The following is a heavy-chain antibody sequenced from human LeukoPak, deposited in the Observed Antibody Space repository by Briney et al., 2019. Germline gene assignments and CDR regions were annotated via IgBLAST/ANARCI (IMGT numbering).Heavy chain of an antibody. Sequence: PSETLSLTCTVSGGSISSYYWSWIRQPPGKGLEWIGYIYYSGSTNYNPSLKSRVTISVDTSKNQFSLKLSSVTAADTAVYYCARYCYGSGSSEYYYYYMDVWGKGTTVTVSS. V-gene: IGHV4-59*01. CDR1: GGSISSYY. D-gene: IGHD3-10*01. J-gene: IGHJ6*03. CDR2: IYYSGST. CDR3: ARYCYGSGSSEYYYYYMDV.